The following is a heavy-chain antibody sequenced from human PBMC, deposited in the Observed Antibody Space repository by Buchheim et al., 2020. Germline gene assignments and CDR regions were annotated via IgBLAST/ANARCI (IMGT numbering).Heavy chain of an antibody. CDR3: AREWLDILTGHREYGMDV. CDR2: IYYSGTT. J-gene: IGHJ6*02. D-gene: IGHD3-9*01. V-gene: IGHV4-30-4*01. CDR1: GGSISSGDYY. Sequence: QVQLQESGPGLVKPLQTLSLTCTVSGGSISSGDYYWSWIRQPPGKGLEWIGYIYYSGTTYYNPSLKSRITISVDTYKNQFSLKLSSVTAADTAVYYCAREWLDILTGHREYGMDVWGQGTT.